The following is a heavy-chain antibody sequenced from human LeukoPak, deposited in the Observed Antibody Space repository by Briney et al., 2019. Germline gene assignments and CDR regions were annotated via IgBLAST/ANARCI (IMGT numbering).Heavy chain of an antibody. CDR1: GGSIRSGSNY. Sequence: SQTLSLTCTVSGGSIRSGSNYWSWIRQPAGKGLECIGRIYTSGSTNYNPSLKSRVTISVDTSKNQFSLKLSSVTAADTAVYYCARAPLSHWSGFDYWGQGTLVTVSS. CDR2: IYTSGST. CDR3: ARAPLSHWSGFDY. D-gene: IGHD3-3*01. J-gene: IGHJ4*02. V-gene: IGHV4-61*02.